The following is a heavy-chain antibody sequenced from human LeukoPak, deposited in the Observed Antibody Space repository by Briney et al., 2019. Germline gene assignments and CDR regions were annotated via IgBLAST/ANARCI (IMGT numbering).Heavy chain of an antibody. CDR1: GFTVSSSY. J-gene: IGHJ4*02. Sequence: AGGSLRLPCAASGFTVSSSYISWVRQAPGKGLEWVSAIYNDGVTYYAGSVKGRFTISRDNSKNMVYLQMNSLRVEDTAVYFCVRQTGRITNFDSWGQGTLVTVSS. CDR3: VRQTGRITNFDS. V-gene: IGHV3-66*04. D-gene: IGHD3-10*01. CDR2: IYNDGVT.